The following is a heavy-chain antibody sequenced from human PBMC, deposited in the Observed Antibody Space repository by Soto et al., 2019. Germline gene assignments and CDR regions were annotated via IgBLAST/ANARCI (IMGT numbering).Heavy chain of an antibody. CDR3: AREDSDYYGPS. D-gene: IGHD3-10*01. CDR2: VIPILGIA. J-gene: IGHJ5*01. Sequence: QVQLVQSGAEVQKPGSSVKVSCKASGGSFRSSSFSWVRQAPGHGLEWMGRVIPILGIANYAHKFQGRVTITAEKSTSTAYMELINLTSVDTAVYYCAREDSDYYGPSSGHGTLVTVSS. V-gene: IGHV1-69*08. CDR1: GGSFRSSS.